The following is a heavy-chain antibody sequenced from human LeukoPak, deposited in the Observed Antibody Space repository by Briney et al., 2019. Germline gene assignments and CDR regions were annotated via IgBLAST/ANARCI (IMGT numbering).Heavy chain of an antibody. V-gene: IGHV4-30-2*01. CDR3: AREAEYYYDSSEYFDY. Sequence: SETLSLTCAVSGGSISSGGYSWSWIRQPPGKGLEWIGYIYHSGSTYYNPSLKSRVTISVDRSKNQFSLKLSSVTAADTAVYYCAREAEYYYDSSEYFDYWGQGTLVTVSS. CDR2: IYHSGST. D-gene: IGHD3-22*01. J-gene: IGHJ4*02. CDR1: GGSISSGGYS.